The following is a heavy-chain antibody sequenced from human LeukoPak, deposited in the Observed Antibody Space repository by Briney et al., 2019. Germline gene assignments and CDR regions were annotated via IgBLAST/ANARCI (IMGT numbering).Heavy chain of an antibody. V-gene: IGHV3-11*04. Sequence: GGSLRLSCAASGFSFSDYYMSWIRQAPGKGLEWVSYVSSSGTRIYYADSVKGRFTISRDNAKNSLYLQMNSLRAEDTAVYYCARDPEYYYDSSGQTGGSWGQGTLATVSS. J-gene: IGHJ5*02. D-gene: IGHD3-22*01. CDR1: GFSFSDYY. CDR2: VSSSGTRI. CDR3: ARDPEYYYDSSGQTGGS.